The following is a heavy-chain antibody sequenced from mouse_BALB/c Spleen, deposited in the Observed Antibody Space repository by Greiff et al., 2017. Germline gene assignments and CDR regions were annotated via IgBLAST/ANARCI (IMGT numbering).Heavy chain of an antibody. V-gene: IGHV5-6-5*01. CDR2: ISSGGST. CDR1: GFTFSSYA. CDR3: ARGPYYYGSSYYAMDY. Sequence: EVQLVESGGGLVKPGGSLKLSCAASGFTFSSYAMSWVRQTPEKRLEWVASISSGGSTYYPDSVKGRFTISRDNARNILYLQMNSLRSEDTAMYYCARGPYYYGSSYYAMDYWGQGTSVTVSA. D-gene: IGHD1-1*01. J-gene: IGHJ4*01.